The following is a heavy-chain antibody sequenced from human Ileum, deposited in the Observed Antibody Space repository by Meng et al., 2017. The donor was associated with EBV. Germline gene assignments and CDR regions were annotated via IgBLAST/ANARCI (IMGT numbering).Heavy chain of an antibody. CDR3: ASRELAPFDY. CDR2: IYYSGTT. V-gene: IGHV4-39*07. J-gene: IGHJ4*02. CDR1: GGSFSSRKYY. D-gene: IGHD1-26*01. Sequence: QLMLQESGPGLVKPSETLSLTCSVSGGSFSSRKYYWGWIRQPPGKALEWIASIYYSGTTYYNPSLQSRVSISVDKSKNQVSLNMTSMTAADTAVYYCASRELAPFDYWGQGTLVTVSS.